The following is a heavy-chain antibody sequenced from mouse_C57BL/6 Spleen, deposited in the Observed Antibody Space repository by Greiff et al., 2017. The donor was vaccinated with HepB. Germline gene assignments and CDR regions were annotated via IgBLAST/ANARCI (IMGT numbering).Heavy chain of an antibody. J-gene: IGHJ4*01. CDR1: GYTFTSYW. Sequence: VQLQQPGAELVKPGASVKLSCKASGYTFTSYWMHWVKQRPGQGLEWIGMIHPNSGSTNYNEKFKSKATLTVDKSSSTAYMQLSSLTSEDSAVYYCARWGGVDAMDYWGQGTSVTVSS. CDR2: IHPNSGST. V-gene: IGHV1-64*01. CDR3: ARWGGVDAMDY.